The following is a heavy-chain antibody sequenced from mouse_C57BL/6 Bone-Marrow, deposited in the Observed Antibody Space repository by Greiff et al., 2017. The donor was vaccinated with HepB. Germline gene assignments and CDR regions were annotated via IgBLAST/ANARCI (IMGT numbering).Heavy chain of an antibody. J-gene: IGHJ4*01. CDR1: GFTFSDAW. CDR2: IRNKANNHAT. D-gene: IGHD2-4*01. V-gene: IGHV6-6*01. Sequence: EVKLVESGGGLVQPGGSMKLSCAASGFTFSDAWMDWVRQSPEKGLEWVAEIRNKANNHATYYAESVKGRFTISRDDSKSSVYLQMNSLRAEDTGIYYCTRAYDYLYAMDYWGQGTSVTVSS. CDR3: TRAYDYLYAMDY.